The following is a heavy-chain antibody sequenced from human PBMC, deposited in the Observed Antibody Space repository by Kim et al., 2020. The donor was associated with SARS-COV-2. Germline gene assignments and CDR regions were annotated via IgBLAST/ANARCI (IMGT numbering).Heavy chain of an antibody. V-gene: IGHV3-30-3*01. J-gene: IGHJ4*02. Sequence: GGSLRLSCAASGFTFRSYAMHWVRQAPGKGLEWLAVISYDGSNKYYADSVKGRFTISRDNSKNTLYLQMNSLRAEDTAVYYCARESVYCSSTSCPSGYVDSWGQGTLVTVSS. CDR2: ISYDGSNK. CDR1: GFTFRSYA. D-gene: IGHD2-2*01. CDR3: ARESVYCSSTSCPSGYVDS.